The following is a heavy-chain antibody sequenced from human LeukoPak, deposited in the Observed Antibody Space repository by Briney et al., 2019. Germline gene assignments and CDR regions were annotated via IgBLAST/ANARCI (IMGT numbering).Heavy chain of an antibody. CDR2: ISGSGGST. CDR3: ARGYDILTGYYEYYFDY. V-gene: IGHV3-23*01. Sequence: PGGSLRLSCAASGFTFSSYGMSWVRQAPGKGLEWVSAISGSGGSTYYADSVKGRFTISRDNSKNTLYLQMNSLRAEDTAVYYRARGYDILTGYYEYYFDYWGQGTLVTVSS. CDR1: GFTFSSYG. J-gene: IGHJ4*02. D-gene: IGHD3-9*01.